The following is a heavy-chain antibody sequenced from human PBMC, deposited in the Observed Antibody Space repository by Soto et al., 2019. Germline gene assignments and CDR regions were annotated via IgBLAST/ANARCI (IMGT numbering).Heavy chain of an antibody. CDR2: IYYSGST. D-gene: IGHD6-19*01. CDR3: ASNNGYSSGWSGGHHGTDV. CDR1: GGSISSSSYY. J-gene: IGHJ6*02. V-gene: IGHV4-39*01. Sequence: SETLSLTCTVSGGSISSSSYYWGWIRQPPGKGLEWIGSIYYSGSTYYNPSLKSRVTISVDTSKNQFSLKLSSVTAADTAVYYCASNNGYSSGWSGGHHGTDVRGQATTVTVSS.